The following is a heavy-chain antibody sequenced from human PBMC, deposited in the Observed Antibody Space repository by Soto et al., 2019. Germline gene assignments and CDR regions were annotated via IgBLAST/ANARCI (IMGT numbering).Heavy chain of an antibody. CDR1: GGSINSDDSF. CDR3: ARQDRVVVEGRWFDP. V-gene: IGHV4-39*07. J-gene: IGHJ5*02. Sequence: SETLSLTCSVSGGSINSDDSFWGWVRQSPGKGLEWLGSVPHSGSTYYNPSLKSRLTISVDKSKNQFSLNLTSVTAADTAVYYCARQDRVVVEGRWFDPWGQGTLVTVSS. D-gene: IGHD2-15*01. CDR2: VPHSGST.